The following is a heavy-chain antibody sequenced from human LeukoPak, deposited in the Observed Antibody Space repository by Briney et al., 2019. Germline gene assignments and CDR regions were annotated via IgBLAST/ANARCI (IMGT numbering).Heavy chain of an antibody. Sequence: PGGSLRLSCAASGFTFSSYGMHWVRQAPGKGLEWVAVIWYDGSNKYYADSVKGRFTISRDNSKNTLYLQMNSLRAEDTAVYYFARGVSSWYETLDYWGQGTLVTVSS. CDR1: GFTFSSYG. D-gene: IGHD6-13*01. CDR2: IWYDGSNK. J-gene: IGHJ4*02. CDR3: ARGVSSWYETLDY. V-gene: IGHV3-33*01.